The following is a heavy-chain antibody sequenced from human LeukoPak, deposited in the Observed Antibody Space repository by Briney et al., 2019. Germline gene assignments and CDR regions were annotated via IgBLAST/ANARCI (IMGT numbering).Heavy chain of an antibody. CDR1: GGSFSDYY. Sequence: KSSETLSLTCAVYGGSFSDYYWSWIRQTPGEGLQWIGGIKHSGSTDYNLSLKSRVTMSVDTSKNQFSLKLTSVTAADTAVYYCARGILAKGYFDLWGRDTLVTASS. CDR2: IKHSGST. CDR3: ARGILAKGYFDL. D-gene: IGHD3-3*01. V-gene: IGHV4-34*01. J-gene: IGHJ2*01.